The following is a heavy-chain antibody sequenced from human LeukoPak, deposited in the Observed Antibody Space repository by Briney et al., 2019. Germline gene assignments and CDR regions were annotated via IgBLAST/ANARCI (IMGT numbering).Heavy chain of an antibody. CDR1: GGSISSGDYY. D-gene: IGHD3-22*01. V-gene: IGHV4-30-4*01. CDR2: IYYSGST. J-gene: IGHJ2*01. Sequence: PSETLSLTCTVSGGSISSGDYYWSWIRQPPGKGLEWIGYIYYSGSTYYNPSLKSRVTISVDTSKNQFSLKLSSVTAADTAVYYRARVVSLIVGGYWYFDLWGRGTLVTVSS. CDR3: ARVVSLIVGGYWYFDL.